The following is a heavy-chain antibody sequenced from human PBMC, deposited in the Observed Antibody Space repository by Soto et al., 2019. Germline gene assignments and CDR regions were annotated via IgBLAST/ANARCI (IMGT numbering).Heavy chain of an antibody. CDR1: GGSISSYY. V-gene: IGHV4-59*08. J-gene: IGHJ3*02. D-gene: IGHD3-3*01. CDR2: IYYSGST. Sequence: SETLXLTCTVSGGSISSYYWSWIRQPPGKGLEWIGYIYYSGSTNYNPSLKSRVTISVDTSKNQFSLKLSSVTAADTAVYYCARRGPAYYDFWSGYYDAFDIWGQGTMVTVS. CDR3: ARRGPAYYDFWSGYYDAFDI.